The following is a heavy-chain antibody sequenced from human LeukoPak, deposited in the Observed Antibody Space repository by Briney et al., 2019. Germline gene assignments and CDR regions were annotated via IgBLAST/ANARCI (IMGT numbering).Heavy chain of an antibody. J-gene: IGHJ2*01. CDR3: ARHPVPYWYFDL. Sequence: PSQTLSLTCTVSGGSISSSSYYWGWIRQPPGKGLEWIGSIYYSGSTYYNPSLKSRVTISVDTSKNQFSLKLSSVTAADTAVYYCARHPVPYWYFDLWGRGTLVTVSS. CDR2: IYYSGST. CDR1: GGSISSSSYY. V-gene: IGHV4-39*01.